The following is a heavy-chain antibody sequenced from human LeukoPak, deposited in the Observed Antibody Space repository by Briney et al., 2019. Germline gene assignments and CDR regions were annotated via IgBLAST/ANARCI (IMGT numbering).Heavy chain of an antibody. CDR1: GYTLTELS. J-gene: IGHJ3*02. Sequence: GASVKVSCKVSGYTLTELSMHWVRQAPGKGLEWMGGFDPEDGETIYAQKFQGRVTMTEDTSTDTAYMELSSLRSEDTAVYYCATKGEGYYYGSGSYYRAFDIWGQGTMVTVSS. CDR3: ATKGEGYYYGSGSYYRAFDI. V-gene: IGHV1-24*01. D-gene: IGHD3-10*01. CDR2: FDPEDGET.